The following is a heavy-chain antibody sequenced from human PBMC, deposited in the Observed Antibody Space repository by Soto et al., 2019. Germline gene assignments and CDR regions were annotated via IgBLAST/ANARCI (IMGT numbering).Heavy chain of an antibody. D-gene: IGHD3-3*01. CDR2: MYGSGSA. CDR3: ARGPEMAFWSGYVSYYFDY. CDR1: GGSISSYY. J-gene: IGHJ4*02. Sequence: QVQLKESGPGLVKPSETLSVNCTVSGGSISSYYWTWIRQPAGKRLEWIGRMYGSGSATYNPSLKSRVTLSVDTSKSQFSLKLSSVTAADTAVYYCARGPEMAFWSGYVSYYFDYWGQGTLVTVSS. V-gene: IGHV4-4*07.